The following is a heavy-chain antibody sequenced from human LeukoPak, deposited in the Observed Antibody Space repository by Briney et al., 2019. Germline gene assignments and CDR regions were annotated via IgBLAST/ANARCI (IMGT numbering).Heavy chain of an antibody. J-gene: IGHJ4*02. V-gene: IGHV3-7*03. CDR2: IKQDGSEK. CDR3: ARWRFGELSYFDY. Sequence: GGSLRLSCAASGFTFSSYWMSWVRQAPGKVLEWVANIKQDGSEKYYVDSVKGRFTISRDNAKNSLYLQMNSLRAEDTAVYYCARWRFGELSYFDYWGQGTLVTVSS. D-gene: IGHD3-10*01. CDR1: GFTFSSYW.